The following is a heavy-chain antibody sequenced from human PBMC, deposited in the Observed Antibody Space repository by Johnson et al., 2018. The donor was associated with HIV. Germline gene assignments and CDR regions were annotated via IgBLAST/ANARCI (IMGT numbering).Heavy chain of an antibody. CDR3: ARSQVAATSEGAFDI. D-gene: IGHD2-15*01. Sequence: QVQLVESGGGVVQPGRSLTLSCEASGFTVSSNYMPWVRQAPGKGLEWVAVMSYAGSNKYYADSVKGRFIISRDNAKNSLYLQMNSLRAEDTAVYYCARSQVAATSEGAFDIWGQGTMVTVSS. V-gene: IGHV3-30*03. CDR1: GFTVSSNY. J-gene: IGHJ3*02. CDR2: MSYAGSNK.